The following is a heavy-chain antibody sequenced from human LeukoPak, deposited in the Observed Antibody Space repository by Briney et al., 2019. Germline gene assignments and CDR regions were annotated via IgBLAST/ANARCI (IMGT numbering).Heavy chain of an antibody. D-gene: IGHD6-25*01. CDR2: IFYSGKT. V-gene: IGHV4-39*02. CDR1: NGSMTSDSYY. J-gene: IGHJ5*02. CDR3: ARLWIAATWFDA. Sequence: SETLSLTCTVSNGSMTSDSYYWAWVRQPPGKGLEWIGTIFYSGKTYYSASLKSRVTVSLDTSKKNFSLRLSSVTAADTAVYDCARLWIAATWFDAWGQGALVTVSS.